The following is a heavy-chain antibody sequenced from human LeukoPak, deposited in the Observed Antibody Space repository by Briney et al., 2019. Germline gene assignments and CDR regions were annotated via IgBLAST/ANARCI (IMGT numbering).Heavy chain of an antibody. D-gene: IGHD3-3*01. CDR1: GFTFSSYG. V-gene: IGHV3-30*02. J-gene: IGHJ6*03. CDR3: AKGITIFGVVIRYYYYMDV. Sequence: PGGSLRLSGAASGFTFSSYGMHWVRQAPGKGLEWVAFIRYDGSNKYYADSVKGRFTISRDNSKNTLYLQMNSLRAEDTAVYYCAKGITIFGVVIRYYYYMDVWGKGTTVTVSS. CDR2: IRYDGSNK.